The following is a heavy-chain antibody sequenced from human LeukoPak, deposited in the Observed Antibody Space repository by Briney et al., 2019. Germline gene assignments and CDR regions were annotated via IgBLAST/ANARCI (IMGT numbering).Heavy chain of an antibody. J-gene: IGHJ4*02. CDR2: IYPGDSHT. V-gene: IGHV5-51*03. CDR3: ARSLGTYSSGYYKHHFDY. D-gene: IGHD3-22*01. CDR1: RYSFTTYW. Sequence: PGEALKISCKGSRYSFTTYWICWVRQMPGKGLKCMCIIYPGDSHTRYSPSFQGQVTISVDKSISTAYLQWSSLNASDTAMYYCARSLGTYSSGYYKHHFDYWGQGTLVTVSS.